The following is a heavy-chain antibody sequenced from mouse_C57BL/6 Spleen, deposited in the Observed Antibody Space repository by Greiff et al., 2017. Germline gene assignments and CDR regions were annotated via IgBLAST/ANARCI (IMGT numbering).Heavy chain of an antibody. Sequence: VQLQQPGAELVKPGASVTLSCKASGYTFTSYWMHWVKQRPGQGLEWIGMIHPNSGSTNYNEKFKSKATLTVDKSSSTAYMQLSSLTSEDSAVYYCARDDGYYAMDYWGQGTSVTVSS. CDR2: IHPNSGST. J-gene: IGHJ4*01. D-gene: IGHD2-3*01. V-gene: IGHV1-64*01. CDR3: ARDDGYYAMDY. CDR1: GYTFTSYW.